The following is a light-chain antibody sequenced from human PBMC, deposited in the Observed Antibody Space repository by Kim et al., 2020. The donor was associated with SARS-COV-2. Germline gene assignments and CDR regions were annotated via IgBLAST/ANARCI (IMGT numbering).Light chain of an antibody. CDR2: GAS. CDR3: QQYGSP. J-gene: IGKJ4*01. V-gene: IGKV3-20*01. CDR1: QSVSSSY. Sequence: EIVLTQSPGTLSLSPGERATLSCRASQSVSSSYLAWYQQKPGQAPRLLIYGASSSATGIPDRFSGSGSGTDFTLTISRLEPEDFAVYYCQQYGSPFGGGTKVDIK.